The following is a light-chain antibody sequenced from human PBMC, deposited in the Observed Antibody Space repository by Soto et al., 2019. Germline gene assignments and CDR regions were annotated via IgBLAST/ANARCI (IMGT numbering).Light chain of an antibody. CDR3: SSYTSGITVV. Sequence: QSALTQPASVSGSPGRSITISCTGTSSDIGGYHYVYWFQQHPGKAPKLMIYDVSTRPSGVSDRFSGSKSGNTASLTISGLQAEDEADYYCSSYTSGITVVFGGGTKLTVL. V-gene: IGLV2-14*01. CDR1: SSDIGGYHY. J-gene: IGLJ2*01. CDR2: DVS.